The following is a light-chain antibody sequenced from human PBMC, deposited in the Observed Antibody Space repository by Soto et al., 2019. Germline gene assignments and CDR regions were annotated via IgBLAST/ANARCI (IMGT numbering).Light chain of an antibody. Sequence: EIVLTQSPATLSLSPGEKATPSCRASQSVSSNLAWYQQKPGQAPRFLIYGASTRATGIPARFSGSGSGTEFTLTISSLQSEDFAVYYCQQYDNWPLTFGGGTKVDIK. CDR2: GAS. CDR1: QSVSSN. J-gene: IGKJ4*01. V-gene: IGKV3-15*01. CDR3: QQYDNWPLT.